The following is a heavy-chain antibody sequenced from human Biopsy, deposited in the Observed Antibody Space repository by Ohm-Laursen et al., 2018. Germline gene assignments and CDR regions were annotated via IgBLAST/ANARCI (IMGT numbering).Heavy chain of an antibody. V-gene: IGHV3-33*01. J-gene: IGHJ4*02. CDR3: ARDDDTTGHYMILNH. D-gene: IGHD3-9*01. CDR2: MWSDGINK. Sequence: GQTLSLTCAASGFAFSYYGLHWVRQAPGKGLQWVAVMWSDGINKNYADSVKGRFTVSRDNSNNVLYLQMSSLRDEDSAVYYCARDDDTTGHYMILNHGGQGTLVTVSS. CDR1: GFAFSYYG.